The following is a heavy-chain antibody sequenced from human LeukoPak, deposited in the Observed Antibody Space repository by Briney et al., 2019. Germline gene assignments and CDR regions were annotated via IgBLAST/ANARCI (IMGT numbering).Heavy chain of an antibody. Sequence: GGSLRLSCAASEFTFSSYWMSWVRQAPGKGLEWVANIKQDGGEKYCVDSVKGRFTISRDNAKNSLYLQMSSLRAEDTAVYYCARVRGGSGRSYAADAFDIWGQGTMVTVSS. V-gene: IGHV3-7*01. CDR3: ARVRGGSGRSYAADAFDI. J-gene: IGHJ3*02. CDR2: IKQDGGEK. CDR1: EFTFSSYW. D-gene: IGHD1-26*01.